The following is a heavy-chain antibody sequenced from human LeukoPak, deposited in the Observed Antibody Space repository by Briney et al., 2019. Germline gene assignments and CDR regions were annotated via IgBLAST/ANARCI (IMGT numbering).Heavy chain of an antibody. CDR3: ARDPRDCSSTSCGYLDY. V-gene: IGHV3-30*04. J-gene: IGHJ4*02. Sequence: WGSLRLSCAASGFTFSSYAMHWVRQAPGKGLEWVAVISYDGSNKYYADSVKGRFTISRDNSKNTLYLQMNSLRAEGTAVYYCARDPRDCSSTSCGYLDYWGQGTLVTVSS. CDR1: GFTFSSYA. D-gene: IGHD2-2*01. CDR2: ISYDGSNK.